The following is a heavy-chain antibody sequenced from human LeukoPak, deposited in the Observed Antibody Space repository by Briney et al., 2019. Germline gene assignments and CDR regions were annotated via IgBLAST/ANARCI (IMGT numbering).Heavy chain of an antibody. CDR3: ARVGVVVPAAWFDP. CDR2: ISAINGNT. J-gene: IGHJ5*02. V-gene: IGHV1-18*01. D-gene: IGHD2-2*01. Sequence: ASVKVSCKASGYSFGIFGISWVRQAPGQGLEWMGWISAINGNTKYAQNLQGRVTMTTDTSTSTAYMELRSLRSDDTAVYYCARVGVVVPAAWFDPWGQGTLVTVSS. CDR1: GYSFGIFG.